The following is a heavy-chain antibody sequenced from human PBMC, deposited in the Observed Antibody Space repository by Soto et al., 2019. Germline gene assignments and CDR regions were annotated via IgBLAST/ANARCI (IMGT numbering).Heavy chain of an antibody. CDR3: AKDWGSGWFRAYFDN. D-gene: IGHD6-19*01. J-gene: IGHJ4*02. Sequence: EGQLLESGGGLAQPGGSLRLSCEVVGFTFDTYGMSWVRQAPGKGLEWVAAITGRGDRTDYADSVKGRFTISRDNSNNTLYLEMNSLRAEDTAVYYCAKDWGSGWFRAYFDNWGQGTQVTVSS. V-gene: IGHV3-23*01. CDR2: ITGRGDRT. CDR1: GFTFDTYG.